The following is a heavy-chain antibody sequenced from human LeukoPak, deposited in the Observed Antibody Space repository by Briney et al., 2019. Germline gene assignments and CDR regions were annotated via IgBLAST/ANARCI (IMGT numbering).Heavy chain of an antibody. Sequence: ASVKVSCKASGYTFTGYYMHWVRQAPGQGLEWMGWINPNSGGTNYAQKFQGWVTMTRDTSISTAYMELSRLRSDDTAVYYCARDKSRVTMVRGVYAFDIWGQGTMVTVSS. J-gene: IGHJ3*02. D-gene: IGHD3-10*01. CDR2: INPNSGGT. CDR1: GYTFTGYY. V-gene: IGHV1-2*04. CDR3: ARDKSRVTMVRGVYAFDI.